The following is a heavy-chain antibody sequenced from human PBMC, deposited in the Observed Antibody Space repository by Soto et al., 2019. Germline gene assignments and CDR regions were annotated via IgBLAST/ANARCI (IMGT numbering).Heavy chain of an antibody. CDR3: ARKSGMDV. CDR2: IFPGDSDT. CDR1: GYNFAGYW. J-gene: IGHJ6*01. V-gene: IGHV5-51*01. D-gene: IGHD5-12*01. Sequence: VESLKISCKTSGYNFAGYWIVWVLQMPGKGLEWLGIIFPGDSDTKYSPSFQGQVIISADKSIRTAYLQWSSLKASDTAIYYCARKSGMDVWGQGTTVTVSS.